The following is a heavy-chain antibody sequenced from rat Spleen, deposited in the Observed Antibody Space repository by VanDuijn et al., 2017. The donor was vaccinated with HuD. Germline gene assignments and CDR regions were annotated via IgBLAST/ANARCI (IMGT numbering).Heavy chain of an antibody. CDR1: GFTFSDYN. J-gene: IGHJ3*01. CDR3: ARGDWFAY. Sequence: EVQLVESGGGLVQPGRSLKLSCAASGFTFSDYNMAWVRQAPKKGLDWVATISYDGSSTYYRDSVKGRFTISRDNAKSTLYLQMDSLRSEDTATYYCARGDWFAYWGQGTLVTVSS. CDR2: ISYDGSST. V-gene: IGHV5-7*01.